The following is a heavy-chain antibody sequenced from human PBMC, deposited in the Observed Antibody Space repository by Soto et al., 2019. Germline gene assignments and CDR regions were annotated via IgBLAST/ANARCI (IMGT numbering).Heavy chain of an antibody. CDR3: ARGGGVGVAGSAAFDM. V-gene: IGHV1-2*02. J-gene: IGHJ3*02. Sequence: QLHLVQSGAVVKKPGASVTVSCSASGYPVTAYYMHWVRQAPGRGLEWMGGMNPATGAAKYTQTFQGRVTMTRGTSTSTVFMELGGLTSEDTAVFYCARGGGVGVAGSAAFDMWGQGTLVTVSS. CDR1: GYPVTAYY. D-gene: IGHD3-3*01. CDR2: MNPATGAA.